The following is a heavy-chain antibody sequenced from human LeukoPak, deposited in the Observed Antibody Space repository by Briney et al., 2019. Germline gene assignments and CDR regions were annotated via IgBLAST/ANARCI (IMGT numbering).Heavy chain of an antibody. CDR2: IYAGGSSSA. CDR1: GFTVSAND. CDR3: LRQGVGDPPR. V-gene: IGHV3-53*04. J-gene: IGHJ4*02. Sequence: GGSLRLSCAASGFTVSANDMSWVRQAPGEGLEWVSLIYAGGSSSAFYADSVKGRFTASRHDSKNTLDLQMNGLRADDTAVYYCLRQGVGDPPRWGQGTLVTVSS. D-gene: IGHD3-16*01.